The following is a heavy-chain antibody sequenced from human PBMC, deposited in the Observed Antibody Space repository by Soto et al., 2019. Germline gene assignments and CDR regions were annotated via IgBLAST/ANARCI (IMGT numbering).Heavy chain of an antibody. Sequence: QVQLVQSGAEVKKPGASVKVSCKASGYTFTSYDINWVRRATGQGIEWMGWMNPNSGNTGYAQKFQGRVTMTRNTSISTAYMELSSLRSEDTAVYYCARGAHFWSGYQYGMDVWGQGTTVTVSS. V-gene: IGHV1-8*01. CDR1: GYTFTSYD. D-gene: IGHD3-3*02. CDR3: ARGAHFWSGYQYGMDV. CDR2: MNPNSGNT. J-gene: IGHJ6*02.